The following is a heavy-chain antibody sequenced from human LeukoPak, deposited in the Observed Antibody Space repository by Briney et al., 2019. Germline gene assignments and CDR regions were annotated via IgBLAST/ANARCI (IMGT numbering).Heavy chain of an antibody. Sequence: GGSLRLSCAASGFTFSSYGMHWVRQAPGKGLEWVALISSDGSNKYYADSVKGRFTISRDNSKNTLFLQMNSLRAEDTAVYYCAKDWEPDYWGQGTLVTVSS. CDR2: ISSDGSNK. CDR1: GFTFSSYG. D-gene: IGHD1-26*01. J-gene: IGHJ4*02. CDR3: AKDWEPDY. V-gene: IGHV3-30*18.